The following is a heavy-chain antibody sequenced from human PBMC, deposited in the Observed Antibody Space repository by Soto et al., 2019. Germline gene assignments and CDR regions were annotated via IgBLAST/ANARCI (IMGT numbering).Heavy chain of an antibody. Sequence: GASVKVSCKVSGYILTELSMHWVRQAPGKGLEWMGGFDPEDAETIYPQKFQGRVTMTEDTSTNTAYLELGSLRYEDTAVYYCASSYRRSSVLGSFDSWGQGTLVTVSS. CDR2: FDPEDAET. CDR3: ASSYRRSSVLGSFDS. CDR1: GYILTELS. D-gene: IGHD6-6*01. J-gene: IGHJ5*01. V-gene: IGHV1-24*01.